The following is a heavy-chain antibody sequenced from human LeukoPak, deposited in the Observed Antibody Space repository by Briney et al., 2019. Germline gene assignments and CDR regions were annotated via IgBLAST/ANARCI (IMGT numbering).Heavy chain of an antibody. CDR3: ARERDLGYCSSTSCYVLDY. Sequence: SVKVSCKASGGTFSSYAISWVRQAPGQGLEWMGRIIAILGIANYAQKFQGRVTITADKSTSTAYMELSSLRSEDTAVYYCARERDLGYCSSTSCYVLDYWGQGTLVTVSS. CDR2: IIAILGIA. CDR1: GGTFSSYA. J-gene: IGHJ4*02. D-gene: IGHD2-2*01. V-gene: IGHV1-69*04.